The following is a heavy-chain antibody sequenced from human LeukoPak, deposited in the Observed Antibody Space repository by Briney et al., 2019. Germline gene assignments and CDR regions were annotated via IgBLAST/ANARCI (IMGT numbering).Heavy chain of an antibody. CDR1: VDIFTIYA. D-gene: IGHD3-10*01. J-gene: IGHJ4*02. Sequence: ASVKVSCKASVDIFTIYAISWVRQAPGQGLEWMGWISAYNGNTNYAQKLQGRVTMTTDTSTSTAYMELRSLRSDDTAVYFCARIWFYRSGSYSATLDYWGQGTLVTVSS. CDR2: ISAYNGNT. V-gene: IGHV1-18*01. CDR3: ARIWFYRSGSYSATLDY.